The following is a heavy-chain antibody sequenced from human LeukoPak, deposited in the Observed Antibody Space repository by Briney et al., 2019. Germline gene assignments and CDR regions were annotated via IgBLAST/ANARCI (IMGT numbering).Heavy chain of an antibody. CDR1: GFTFTSFA. D-gene: IGHD1-26*01. V-gene: IGHV3-23*01. Sequence: AGGSLRLSCAASGFTFTSFAMSWVRQAPGKGLEWVSDISGSGGSTYYADSVKGRFTISRDNSKNTLYLQMNSLRAEDTAVYYCAKKYSTGLDPWGQGTLVTVSS. CDR3: AKKYSTGLDP. CDR2: ISGSGGST. J-gene: IGHJ5*02.